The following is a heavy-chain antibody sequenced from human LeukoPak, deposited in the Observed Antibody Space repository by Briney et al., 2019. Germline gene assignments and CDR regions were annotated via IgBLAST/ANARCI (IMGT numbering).Heavy chain of an antibody. J-gene: IGHJ4*02. CDR1: GFTFSSYS. CDR2: ISSSSSYV. CDR3: ARGAVVVPAASRADY. D-gene: IGHD2-2*01. V-gene: IGHV3-21*01. Sequence: GGSPRLSCAASGFTFSSYSMNWVRQAPGKGLEWVSSISSSSSYVYYADSVKGRFTISRDNAKNSLYLQMNSLRAEDTAVYYCARGAVVVPAASRADYWGQGTLVTVSS.